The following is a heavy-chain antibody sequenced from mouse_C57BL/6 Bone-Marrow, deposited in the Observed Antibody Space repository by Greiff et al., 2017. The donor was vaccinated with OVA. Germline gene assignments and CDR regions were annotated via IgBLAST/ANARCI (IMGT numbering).Heavy chain of an antibody. CDR2: IHPSDSDT. CDR1: GYTFTSYW. V-gene: IGHV1-74*01. Sequence: QVQLQQPGAELVKPGASVKVSCKASGYTFTSYWMHWVKQRPGQGLEWIGRIHPSDSDTNYNQKFKGKATLTVDKSSSTAYMQLSSLTSEDSAVYYCAIDRRTFFRVFYYFFAYWGQGTLVTVSA. CDR3: AIDRRTFFRVFYYFFAY. D-gene: IGHD1-1*01. J-gene: IGHJ3*01.